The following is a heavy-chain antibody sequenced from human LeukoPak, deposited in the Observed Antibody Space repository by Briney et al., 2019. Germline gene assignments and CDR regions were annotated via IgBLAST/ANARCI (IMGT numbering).Heavy chain of an antibody. CDR1: GGSIRSYY. D-gene: IGHD2-2*01. V-gene: IGHV4-59*01. CDR2: IYYSGTT. CDR3: ARDTKQNYYYYGMDV. Sequence: SETLSLTCTVSGGSIRSYYWNWIRQPPGKGLEWIGYIYYSGTTNHNPSLKSRVTISVDTSKNQFSLKLSSVTAADTAVYYCARDTKQNYYYYGMDVWGQGTTVTVSS. J-gene: IGHJ6*02.